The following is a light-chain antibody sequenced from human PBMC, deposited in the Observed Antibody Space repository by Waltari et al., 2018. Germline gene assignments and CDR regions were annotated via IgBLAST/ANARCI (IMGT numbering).Light chain of an antibody. CDR1: SSDVGSYNR. CDR3: SSYTSSSMVV. CDR2: EVS. J-gene: IGLJ2*01. Sequence: QSALTQPPSVSGSPGQSVTISCTGTSSDVGSYNRVSWYQQPPGTAPKLMIYEVSNRPSGVPDRFSGSKSGNTASLTISGLQAEDEADYYGSSYTSSSMVVFGGGTKLTVL. V-gene: IGLV2-18*02.